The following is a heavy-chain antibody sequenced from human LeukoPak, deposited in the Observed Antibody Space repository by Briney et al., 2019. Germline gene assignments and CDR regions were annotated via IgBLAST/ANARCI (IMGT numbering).Heavy chain of an antibody. CDR1: GFTFSSYG. J-gene: IGHJ4*02. V-gene: IGHV3-23*01. Sequence: GGSLRLSCAASGFTFSSYGMNWVRQAPGKGLEWVSTIRNSGSSTSYADSVKGRFTISRDNSKNTLYLQLNSLRADDTALYYCAKQSRDYGGYMDFWGQGTLVTVSS. D-gene: IGHD4-17*01. CDR3: AKQSRDYGGYMDF. CDR2: IRNSGSST.